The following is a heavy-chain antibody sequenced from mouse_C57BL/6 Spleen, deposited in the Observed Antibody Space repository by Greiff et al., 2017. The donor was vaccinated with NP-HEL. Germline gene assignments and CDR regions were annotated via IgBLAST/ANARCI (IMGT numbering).Heavy chain of an antibody. V-gene: IGHV1-76*01. CDR1: GYTFTDYY. CDR2: IYPGSGNT. J-gene: IGHJ2*01. Sequence: VQLQQSGAELVRPGASVKLSCKASGYTFTDYYINWVKQRPGQGLEWIARIYPGSGNTYYNEKFKGKATLTAEKSSSTAYMQLSSLTSEDSAVYFCARYGRGSTHFDYWGQGTTLTVSS. CDR3: ARYGRGSTHFDY. D-gene: IGHD1-1*01.